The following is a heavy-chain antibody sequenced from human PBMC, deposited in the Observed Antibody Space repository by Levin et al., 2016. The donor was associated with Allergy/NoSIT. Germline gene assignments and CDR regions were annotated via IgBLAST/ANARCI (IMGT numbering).Heavy chain of an antibody. CDR2: VDPEDDET. D-gene: IGHD1-1*01. J-gene: IGHJ4*02. V-gene: IGHV1-69-2*01. CDR1: GHTFTDYF. CDR3: LTDGNEGTNY. Sequence: ASVKVSCKVSGHTFTDYFVHWVQQVPGKGLEWMGLVDPEDDETRYADKFQGRVTITADRSRRTAYMEVTDLRSEDTALYYCLTDGNEGTNYWGQGTLVTVSS.